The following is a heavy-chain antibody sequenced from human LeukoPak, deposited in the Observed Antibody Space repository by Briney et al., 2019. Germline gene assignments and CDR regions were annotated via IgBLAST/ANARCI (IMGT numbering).Heavy chain of an antibody. D-gene: IGHD5-24*01. Sequence: GGSLRLSCAASGFTFSSYSMNWVRQAPGKGLEWVSSISSSSSYIYYADSVKGRFTISRDNAKNSLYLQMNSLRAEDTALYYCAKEEMATTVFDYWGQGTLVTVSS. V-gene: IGHV3-21*04. CDR3: AKEEMATTVFDY. CDR2: ISSSSSYI. CDR1: GFTFSSYS. J-gene: IGHJ4*02.